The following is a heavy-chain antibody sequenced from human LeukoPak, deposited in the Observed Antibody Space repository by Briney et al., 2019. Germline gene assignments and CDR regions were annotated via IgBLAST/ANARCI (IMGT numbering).Heavy chain of an antibody. CDR1: GGSISSYY. CDR3: ARLGYYGSGSWFKGAFDI. CDR2: IYYSGST. J-gene: IGHJ3*02. V-gene: IGHV4-59*08. D-gene: IGHD3-10*01. Sequence: SETLSLTCTVSGGSISSYYWSWIRQPPGKGLEWIGYIYYSGSTNYNPSLKSRVTISVDTSKNQFSLKLSSVTAADTAVYYCARLGYYGSGSWFKGAFDIWGQGTMVTVSS.